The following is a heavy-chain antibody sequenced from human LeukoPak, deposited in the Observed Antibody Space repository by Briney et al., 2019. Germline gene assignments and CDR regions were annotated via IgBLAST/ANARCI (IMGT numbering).Heavy chain of an antibody. CDR1: GFTFSSYG. D-gene: IGHD5-18*01. CDR2: IRYDGSNK. V-gene: IGHV3-30*02. Sequence: GGSLRLSCAASGFTFSSYGMHWVRQAPGKGLEWVAFIRYDGSNKYYADSVKGRFTISRDNSKNTLYLQMNQLRVEDTAVYYLSKDHVQLWFLYYLGQGTLVTVSS. CDR3: SKDHVQLWFLYY. J-gene: IGHJ4*02.